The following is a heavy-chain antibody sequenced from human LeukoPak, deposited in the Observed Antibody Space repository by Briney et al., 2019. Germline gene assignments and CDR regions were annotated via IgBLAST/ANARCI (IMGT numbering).Heavy chain of an antibody. Sequence: SETLSLTCTVSGGSIGSYYWSWIRQPPGKGLEWIGYIYYSGSTNYNPSLKSRVTISVDTSKNQFSLKLSSVTAADTAVYYCARHEDYWGQGTLVTVSS. CDR3: ARHEDY. CDR1: GGSIGSYY. J-gene: IGHJ4*02. CDR2: IYYSGST. V-gene: IGHV4-59*08.